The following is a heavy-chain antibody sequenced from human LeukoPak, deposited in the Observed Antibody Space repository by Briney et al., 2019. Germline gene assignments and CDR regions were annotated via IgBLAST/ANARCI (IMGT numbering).Heavy chain of an antibody. CDR1: GFTFSIYW. Sequence: GGSLRLSCAASGFTFSIYWMHWVRQAPGKGLVWVSRIQSVGSSTSYADSVQGRFTISRDNAKNTLYLQMNILRAEDTAVYYCARIYHGTQRLTFDYWGQGTLVSVST. J-gene: IGHJ4*02. CDR2: IQSVGSST. CDR3: ARIYHGTQRLTFDY. D-gene: IGHD1-14*01. V-gene: IGHV3-74*01.